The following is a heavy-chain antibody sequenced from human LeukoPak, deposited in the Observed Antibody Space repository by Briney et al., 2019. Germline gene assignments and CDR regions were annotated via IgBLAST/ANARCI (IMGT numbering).Heavy chain of an antibody. J-gene: IGHJ2*01. D-gene: IGHD1-14*01. V-gene: IGHV4-39*07. Sequence: PSETLSLTCTVSGGSISSSSYYWGWIRQPPGKGLEWIGSIYYSGSTYYNPSLKSRVTISVDTSKNQFSLKLSSVTAADTAVYYCARRVVGTTLRYFDLWGRGTLVTVSS. CDR2: IYYSGST. CDR3: ARRVVGTTLRYFDL. CDR1: GGSISSSSYY.